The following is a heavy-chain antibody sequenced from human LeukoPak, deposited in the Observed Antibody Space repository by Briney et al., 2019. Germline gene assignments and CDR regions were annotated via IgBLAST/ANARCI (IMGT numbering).Heavy chain of an antibody. Sequence: SETLSLTCTVSGGSISSYYWSWIRQPPGKGLEWIGYIYYSGSTNYNPSLKSRVTISVDTSKNQFSLKLSSVTAADTAVYYCASKVPPGPSALDWFDPWGQGTLVTVSS. V-gene: IGHV4-59*08. CDR1: GGSISSYY. J-gene: IGHJ5*02. CDR3: ASKVPPGPSALDWFDP. CDR2: IYYSGST.